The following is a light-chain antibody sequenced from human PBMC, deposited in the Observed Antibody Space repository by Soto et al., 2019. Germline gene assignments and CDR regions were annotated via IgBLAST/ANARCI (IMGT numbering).Light chain of an antibody. CDR3: QQYYTTLS. J-gene: IGKJ4*01. V-gene: IGKV4-1*01. Sequence: DIVLTQSPDSLAVSLGERATINCKSSQSVLYNSDNKNFLAWYQQKAGQPPKLLIYWASTRDSGVPDRFGGSGSGADFTLTLSNLQAEDVAVYYCQQYYTTLSFGGGTKVEIK. CDR2: WAS. CDR1: QSVLYNSDNKNF.